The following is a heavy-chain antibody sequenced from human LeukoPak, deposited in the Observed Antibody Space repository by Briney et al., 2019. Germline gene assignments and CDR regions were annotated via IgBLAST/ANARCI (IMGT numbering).Heavy chain of an antibody. CDR1: GYTFTGYY. Sequence: ASVKVSCKASGYTFTGYYMHWVRQAPGQGLEWMEWINPNSGGTNYAQKFQGRVTMTRNTSISTAYMELSSLRSEDTAVYYCARGEGYYDKDTDWGQGTLVTVSS. V-gene: IGHV1-2*02. D-gene: IGHD3-22*01. CDR3: ARGEGYYDKDTD. CDR2: INPNSGGT. J-gene: IGHJ4*02.